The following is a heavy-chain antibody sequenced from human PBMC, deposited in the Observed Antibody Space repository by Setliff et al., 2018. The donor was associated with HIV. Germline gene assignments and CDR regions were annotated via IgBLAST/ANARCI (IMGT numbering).Heavy chain of an antibody. CDR3: ARRPIFYQLLLDAFDI. CDR1: GYTFTNSG. V-gene: IGHV1-18*01. D-gene: IGHD2-2*01. Sequence: ASVKVSCKASGYTFTNSGISWVRQAPGQGLEWMGWISAYNGDTNYAQTVQGRVTMTADTSTRTAYMELRSLRSDDTAVYYCARRPIFYQLLLDAFDIGGQGTMVTVSS. CDR2: ISAYNGDT. J-gene: IGHJ3*02.